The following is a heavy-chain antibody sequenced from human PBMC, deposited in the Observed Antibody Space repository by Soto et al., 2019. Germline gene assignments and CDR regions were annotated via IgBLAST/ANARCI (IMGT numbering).Heavy chain of an antibody. CDR3: ASFFYCDYVAGLDF. CDR1: DGSIGSYD. CDR2: IYYSWST. J-gene: IGHJ4*02. V-gene: IGHV4-59*01. Sequence: SELQSPPCIVTDGSIGSYDCSWIRQPPEKVLEWIGYIYYSWSTNYNPSLKSRVTISVDTSKNQFSLKLSSVTAADTFVYYCASFFYCDYVAGLDFWGQGTQVTVSS. D-gene: IGHD4-17*01.